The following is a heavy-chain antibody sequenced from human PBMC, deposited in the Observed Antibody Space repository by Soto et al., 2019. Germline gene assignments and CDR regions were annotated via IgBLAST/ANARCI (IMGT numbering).Heavy chain of an antibody. D-gene: IGHD2-2*01. CDR3: ARDRLRYQLTGYYSYGMDV. CDR1: GFTFSSYS. CDR2: ISSSSSYI. J-gene: IGHJ6*02. V-gene: IGHV3-21*01. Sequence: GGSLRLSCAASGFTFSSYSMNWVRQAPGKGLEWVSSISSSSSYIYYADSVKGRFTISRDNAKNSLYLQMNSLRAEDTAVYYCARDRLRYQLTGYYSYGMDVWGQGTTVTVSS.